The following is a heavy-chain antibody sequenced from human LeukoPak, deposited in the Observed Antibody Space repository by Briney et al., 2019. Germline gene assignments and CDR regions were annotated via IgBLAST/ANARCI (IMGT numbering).Heavy chain of an antibody. CDR2: ISSSSSTI. J-gene: IGHJ4*02. D-gene: IGHD6-19*01. Sequence: GGSLRLSCAASGFTFSSYSMNWVRQAPGKGLEWVSYISSSSSTIYYADSVKGRFTISRDNAKNSLYLQVNSLRAEDTAVYYCVYSSGWARYFDYWGQGTLVTVSS. V-gene: IGHV3-48*01. CDR1: GFTFSSYS. CDR3: VYSSGWARYFDY.